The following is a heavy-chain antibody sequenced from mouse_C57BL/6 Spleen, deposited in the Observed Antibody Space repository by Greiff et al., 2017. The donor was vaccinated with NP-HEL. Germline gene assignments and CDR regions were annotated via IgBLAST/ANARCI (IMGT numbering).Heavy chain of an antibody. CDR1: GFSLTSYG. J-gene: IGHJ4*01. V-gene: IGHV2-5*01. Sequence: VQVVESGPGLVQPSQSLSITCTVSGFSLTSYGVHWVRQSPGKGLEWLGVIWRGGSTDYNAAFMSRLSITKDNSKSQVFFKMNSLQADDNAIYYCAKNCYYYAMDYWGQGTSVTVSS. CDR3: AKNCYYYAMDY. CDR2: IWRGGST.